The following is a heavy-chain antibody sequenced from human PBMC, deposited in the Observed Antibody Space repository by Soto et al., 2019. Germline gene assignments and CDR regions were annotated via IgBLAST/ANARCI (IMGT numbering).Heavy chain of an antibody. D-gene: IGHD6-25*01. Sequence: GGSLRLSCAASGFDFSTHWMHWVRQAPGKGLEWVARIDDDGSSTRYADSVKGRFTISRDNAKNIVYLEMTSLRTEDTAVYFCATRLALPLAASLYYYGMDVWGQGTTVTVSS. V-gene: IGHV3-74*01. CDR3: ATRLALPLAASLYYYGMDV. CDR2: IDDDGSST. CDR1: GFDFSTHW. J-gene: IGHJ6*02.